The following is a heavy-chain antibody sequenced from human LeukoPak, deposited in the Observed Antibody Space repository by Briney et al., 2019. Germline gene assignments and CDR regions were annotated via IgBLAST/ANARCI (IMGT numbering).Heavy chain of an antibody. D-gene: IGHD2-2*02. CDR2: IYSDGST. CDR3: ARVYPLPWYYFDY. J-gene: IGHJ4*02. V-gene: IGHV3-53*01. CDR1: GFIVSSNY. Sequence: GGSLRLSCAASGFIVSSNYMSWVRQAPGKGLEWVSVIYSDGSTYYADSVKGRFTISRDNSKNTLYLQMNSLRAEDTAVYYCARVYPLPWYYFDYWGQGTLVTVSS.